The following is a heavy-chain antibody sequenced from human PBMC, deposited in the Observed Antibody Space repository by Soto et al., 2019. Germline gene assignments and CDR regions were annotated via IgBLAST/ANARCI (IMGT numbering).Heavy chain of an antibody. Sequence: SETLSLTCAVSGGSITSGGYSWGWIRQPPGQGLEWIGYMYHSGNTYYNPSLTGRVTISLDHSSNQLSLSLNSVTAADKAVYFCASSKYHVLAGSVRFDPWGQGDLVTVSS. V-gene: IGHV4-30-2*01. J-gene: IGHJ5*02. D-gene: IGHD3-10*01. CDR1: GGSITSGGYS. CDR2: MYHSGNT. CDR3: ASSKYHVLAGSVRFDP.